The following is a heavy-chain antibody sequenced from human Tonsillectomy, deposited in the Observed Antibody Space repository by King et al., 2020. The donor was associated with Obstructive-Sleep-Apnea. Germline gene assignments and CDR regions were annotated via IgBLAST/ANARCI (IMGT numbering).Heavy chain of an antibody. V-gene: IGHV3-9*01. J-gene: IGHJ4*02. CDR1: GFTFDDYA. CDR3: AKGKRGSTSWYFDY. D-gene: IGHD2-2*01. CDR2: IRWACGSI. Sequence: VQLVESGGGLVQPCRSLRLSCEASGFTFDDYAMHWVRQASGKGLGWVSAIRWACGSIGYAAPVKGRFTISRDNAKNSLYLKMNGLRAEDTALYYCAKGKRGSTSWYFDYWGQGTLVTVSS.